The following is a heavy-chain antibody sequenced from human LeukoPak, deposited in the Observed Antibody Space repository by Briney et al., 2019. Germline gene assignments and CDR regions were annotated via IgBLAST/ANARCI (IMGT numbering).Heavy chain of an antibody. Sequence: PGGSLRLSCAASGFTFSSYSMNWVRQAPGKGLEWVSYISSSSSTIYYADSVKGRFTISRDNAKNSLYLQMNSLRAEDTAVYYCARDSLFSPLYFLAAAGTRGDYWGQGTLVTVSS. J-gene: IGHJ4*02. CDR2: ISSSSSTI. D-gene: IGHD6-13*01. CDR3: ARDSLFSPLYFLAAAGTRGDY. CDR1: GFTFSSYS. V-gene: IGHV3-48*04.